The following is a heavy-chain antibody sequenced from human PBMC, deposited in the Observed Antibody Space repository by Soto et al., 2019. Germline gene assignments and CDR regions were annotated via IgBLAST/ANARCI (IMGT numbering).Heavy chain of an antibody. CDR3: AKDMEVAYYYYMDV. D-gene: IGHD2-15*01. CDR2: ISGSGGST. Sequence: EVQLLESGGGLVQPGGSLRLSCAASGFTFSSYAMSWVRQAPGKGLEWVSAISGSGGSTYYADSVKGGFTISRDNSKNTLYQQQNSLRTEDTAVYYCAKDMEVAYYYYMDVWGKGTTVTVSS. V-gene: IGHV3-23*01. J-gene: IGHJ6*03. CDR1: GFTFSSYA.